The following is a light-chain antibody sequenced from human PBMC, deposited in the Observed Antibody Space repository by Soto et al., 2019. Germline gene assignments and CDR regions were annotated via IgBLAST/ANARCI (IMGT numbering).Light chain of an antibody. CDR2: EVD. Sequence: QSVLTQPASVSGAPGQSITISCTGTGSDVCASNFVSWFQQHPGQAPKLIISEVDNRPSGISNCFSGSKSGNTASLTISGLLPEAEAEYYCSSYIMRSTVRVFGTATKATVL. V-gene: IGLV2-14*01. CDR1: GSDVCASNF. J-gene: IGLJ1*01. CDR3: SSYIMRSTVRV.